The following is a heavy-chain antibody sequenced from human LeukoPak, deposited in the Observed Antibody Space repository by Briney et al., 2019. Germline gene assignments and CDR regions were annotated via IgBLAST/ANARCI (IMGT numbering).Heavy chain of an antibody. J-gene: IGHJ4*02. CDR1: GGSISGGGHY. D-gene: IGHD7-27*01. Sequence: SETLSLTCTVSGGSISGGGHYWNWIRQHPGKGLEWIGYIFYSGSTYYNPSLKSRLTISVDTSKNQFSLKLSSVTVADTAVYFCARGLTGEGYYDYWGQGTLVTVSS. CDR2: IFYSGST. CDR3: ARGLTGEGYYDY. V-gene: IGHV4-31*03.